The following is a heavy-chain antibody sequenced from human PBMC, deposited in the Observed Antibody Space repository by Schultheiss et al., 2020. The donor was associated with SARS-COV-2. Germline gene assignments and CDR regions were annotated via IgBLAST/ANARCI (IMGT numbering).Heavy chain of an antibody. CDR3: ARVIYYYYYMDV. Sequence: GGSLRLTCAASGFTFSSYAMSWVRQAPGKGLVWVSRINSDGSSTSYADSVKGRFTISRDNAKNTLYLQMNSLRAEDTAVYYCARVIYYYYYMDVWGKGTTVTVSS. J-gene: IGHJ6*03. V-gene: IGHV3-74*01. CDR1: GFTFSSYA. CDR2: INSDGSST.